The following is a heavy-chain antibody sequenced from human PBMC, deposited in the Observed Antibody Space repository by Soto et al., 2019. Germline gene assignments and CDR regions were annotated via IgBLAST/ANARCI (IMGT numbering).Heavy chain of an antibody. D-gene: IGHD2-15*01. CDR3: ARDNSGGSSQPIDY. CDR1: GFTFSSYG. CDR2: IWYDGSNK. V-gene: IGHV3-33*01. J-gene: IGHJ4*02. Sequence: QVQLVESGGGVVQPGRSLRLSCAASGFTFSSYGMHWVRQAPGKGLEWVAVIWYDGSNKYYADSVKGRFTISRDNSKNTLYLQMNSLRAEDTAVYYCARDNSGGSSQPIDYWGQGTLVTVSS.